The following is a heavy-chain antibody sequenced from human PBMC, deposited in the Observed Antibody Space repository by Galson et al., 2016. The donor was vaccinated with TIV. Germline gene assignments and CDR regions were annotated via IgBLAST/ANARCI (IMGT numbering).Heavy chain of an antibody. Sequence: SVKVSCKASGYTFTSYSMHWVRQAPGQGLEWMGIINPSGGSTSYAQKFQGRVTVTRDTSTRTVYMEMNSLRSEDTATYYCVREGMYRTGWYEDYWGQGTLVTVSS. J-gene: IGHJ4*02. CDR1: GYTFTSYS. V-gene: IGHV1-46*01. D-gene: IGHD6-19*01. CDR2: INPSGGST. CDR3: VREGMYRTGWYEDY.